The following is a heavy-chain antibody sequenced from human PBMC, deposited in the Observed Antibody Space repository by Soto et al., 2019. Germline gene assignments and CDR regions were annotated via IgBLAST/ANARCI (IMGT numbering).Heavy chain of an antibody. V-gene: IGHV1-69*13. CDR2: IIPIFGTA. J-gene: IGHJ6*02. Sequence: GASVKVSCKASGGTFSSYAISWVRQAPGQGLEWMGGIIPIFGTANYAQKFQGRVTITADESTSTAYMELSSLRSEDTAVYYCARGSGYCSSTSCYTVLDYYYYYGMDVWGQGTTVTVSS. CDR3: ARGSGYCSSTSCYTVLDYYYYYGMDV. D-gene: IGHD2-2*02. CDR1: GGTFSSYA.